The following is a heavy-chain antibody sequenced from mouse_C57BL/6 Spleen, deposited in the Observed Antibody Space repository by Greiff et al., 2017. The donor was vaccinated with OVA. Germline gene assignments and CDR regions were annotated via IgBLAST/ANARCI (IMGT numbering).Heavy chain of an antibody. CDR3: ARSGCYYGNFYAMDY. J-gene: IGHJ4*01. CDR1: GFNIKNTY. V-gene: IGHV14-3*01. D-gene: IGHD2-1*01. CDR2: IDPANGNN. Sequence: EVQLQQSVAELVRPGASVKLSCTASGFNIKNTYMHWVKQRPEQGLEWIGRIDPANGNNKYAPKFQGKATLTADTSSHTAYLQLSSLASEYTAIYYCARSGCYYGNFYAMDYWGQGTSVTVSS.